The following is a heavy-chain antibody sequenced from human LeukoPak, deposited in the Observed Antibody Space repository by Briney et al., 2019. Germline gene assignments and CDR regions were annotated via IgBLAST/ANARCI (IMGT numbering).Heavy chain of an antibody. V-gene: IGHV2-70*04. D-gene: IGHD3-10*01. CDR1: GFSLSTSGMR. CDR3: ARTGKTGLRHYYFHY. J-gene: IGHJ4*02. Sequence: SGPALVKPTQTLTLTCTFSGFSLSTSGMRVSWIRQHPGKALEWLARIDWDDDQFYSTPLKTKLTTSQDTSKKQRVLTLSDIGPLDTATYYCARTGKTGLRHYYFHYWSQGTLLTVSS. CDR2: IDWDDDQ.